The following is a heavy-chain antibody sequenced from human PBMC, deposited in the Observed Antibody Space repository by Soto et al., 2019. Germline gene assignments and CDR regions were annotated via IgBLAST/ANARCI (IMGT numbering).Heavy chain of an antibody. D-gene: IGHD5-12*01. Sequence: SETLSLTCTVSGGSVSSGSYYWSWIRQPPGKGLEWIGYIYYSGSTNYNPSLKSRVTISVDTSKNQFSLKLSSVTAADTAVYYCARDGSMASDAFDIWGQGTMVPVSS. CDR3: ARDGSMASDAFDI. CDR2: IYYSGST. V-gene: IGHV4-61*01. CDR1: GGSVSSGSYY. J-gene: IGHJ3*02.